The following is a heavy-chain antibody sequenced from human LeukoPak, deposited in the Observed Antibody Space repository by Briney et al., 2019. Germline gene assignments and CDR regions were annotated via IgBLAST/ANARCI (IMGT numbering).Heavy chain of an antibody. Sequence: PGGSLRLSCAASGFTFNNYAMNWVRQAPGKGLEWVSVISGSGGSTVYADSVKSRFTISRDNSRNTLYLQMNSLRAEDTGVYHCAKGHGEYCGAGCYSRVLDFWGQGTLVTVSS. D-gene: IGHD2-21*01. CDR2: ISGSGGST. CDR1: GFTFNNYA. CDR3: AKGHGEYCGAGCYSRVLDF. V-gene: IGHV3-23*01. J-gene: IGHJ4*02.